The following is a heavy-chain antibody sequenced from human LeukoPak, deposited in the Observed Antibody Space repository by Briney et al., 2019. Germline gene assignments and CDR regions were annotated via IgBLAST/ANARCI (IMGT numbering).Heavy chain of an antibody. V-gene: IGHV3-48*03. CDR3: ARPYYVAANYYFDY. Sequence: GGSLRLSCAASGFTFSNYEMNWVRQAPGKGLEWVSYISGRGDVIYYADSVKGRFTISRDNAKNSLYLQMNSLRAEDTAVYYCARPYYVAANYYFDYWGQGILVTVSS. CDR1: GFTFSNYE. CDR2: ISGRGDVI. D-gene: IGHD1-26*01. J-gene: IGHJ4*02.